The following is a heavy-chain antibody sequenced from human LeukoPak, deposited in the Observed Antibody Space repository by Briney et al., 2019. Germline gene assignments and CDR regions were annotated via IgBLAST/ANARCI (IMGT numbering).Heavy chain of an antibody. Sequence: GGSLRLSCAASGFTFSSYAMSWVRQAPGKGLEWVSAISGSGGSTYYADSVKGRFTISRDNSKNTLYLQMNSLRAEDTAVYYRAKEGTAMVTYYYYYMDVWGKGTTVTVSS. V-gene: IGHV3-23*01. D-gene: IGHD5-18*01. CDR3: AKEGTAMVTYYYYYMDV. CDR1: GFTFSSYA. CDR2: ISGSGGST. J-gene: IGHJ6*03.